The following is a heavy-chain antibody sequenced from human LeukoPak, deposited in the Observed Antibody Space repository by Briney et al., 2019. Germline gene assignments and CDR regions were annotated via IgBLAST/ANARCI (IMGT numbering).Heavy chain of an antibody. CDR2: IIPIFGTA. Sequence: ASVKVSCKASGGTFSSYAISWVRQAPGQGLEWMGGIIPIFGTANYAQKFQDRVTITADKSTSTAYMELSSLRSEDTAVYYCARKYYYDSSGYYYYYMDVWGKGTTVTVSS. CDR1: GGTFSSYA. D-gene: IGHD3-22*01. CDR3: ARKYYYDSSGYYYYYMDV. J-gene: IGHJ6*03. V-gene: IGHV1-69*06.